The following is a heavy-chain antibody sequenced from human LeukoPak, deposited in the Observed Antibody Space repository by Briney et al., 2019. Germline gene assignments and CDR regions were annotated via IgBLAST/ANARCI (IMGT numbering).Heavy chain of an antibody. CDR3: ARDPNYYDSSGYYWFDP. CDR2: IIPIFGTA. D-gene: IGHD3-22*01. CDR1: GGTFSSYA. J-gene: IGHJ5*02. V-gene: IGHV1-69*13. Sequence: SVKVSCKASGGTFSSYAVSWVRQAPGQGLEWMGGIIPIFGTANYAQKFQGRVTITADESTSTAYMELSSLRSEDTAVYYCARDPNYYDSSGYYWFDPWGQGTLVTVSS.